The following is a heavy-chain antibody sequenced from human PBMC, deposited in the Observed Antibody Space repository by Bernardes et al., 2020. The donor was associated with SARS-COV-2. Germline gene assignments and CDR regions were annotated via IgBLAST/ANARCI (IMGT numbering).Heavy chain of an antibody. CDR3: ARLLEAPYYYGSGSAYFDY. D-gene: IGHD3-10*01. V-gene: IGHV3-7*03. Sequence: WGSLRLSCAASEFTFSKYWMSWVRQAPGKGLEWVANIKQDGSEKYYLDSVKGRFTISRDNAKNSLYLQMNSLRAEDTAVYYCARLLEAPYYYGSGSAYFDYWGQGTLVTVSP. CDR2: IKQDGSEK. CDR1: EFTFSKYW. J-gene: IGHJ4*02.